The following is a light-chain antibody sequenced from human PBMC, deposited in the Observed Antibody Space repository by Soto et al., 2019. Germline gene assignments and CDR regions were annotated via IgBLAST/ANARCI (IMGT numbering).Light chain of an antibody. J-gene: IGKJ4*01. Sequence: DIQMTQSPSSLSASVGDRVTITCRACQTIRTYLNWYQQKPGKAPKVLIYAASSLQSGVPSQFSGSGSGTDFTLTISSLQPDDFATYYCQQTYSTPLTFGGGTKVEIK. V-gene: IGKV1-39*01. CDR2: AAS. CDR1: QTIRTY. CDR3: QQTYSTPLT.